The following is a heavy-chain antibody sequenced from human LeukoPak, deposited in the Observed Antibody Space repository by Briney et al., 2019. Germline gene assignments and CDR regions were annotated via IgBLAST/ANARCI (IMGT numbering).Heavy chain of an antibody. CDR2: IRGDDYT. D-gene: IGHD2-8*02. V-gene: IGHV3-23*01. CDR1: GFIFSTYA. Sequence: GGSLRLACAASGFIFSTYAMSWVRQAPGKELEWVSTIRGDDYTYYADSVKGRFTISRDNPKNTLSLQMDSLRTEDTALYYCAKGRLDPNLVLQCWGQGTLVTVS. CDR3: AKGRLDPNLVLQC. J-gene: IGHJ4*02.